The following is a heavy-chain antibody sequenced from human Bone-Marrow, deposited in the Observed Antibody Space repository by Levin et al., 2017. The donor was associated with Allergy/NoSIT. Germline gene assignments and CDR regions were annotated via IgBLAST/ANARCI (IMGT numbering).Heavy chain of an antibody. Sequence: PGGSLRLSCAASGFTFRTHDMHWVRQGTGKGLEWVSTIGTAGDTYYPDSVGGRFTISRENAKNSLYLQMNGLSAGDTAVYYCARYNYEYNALDIWGQGTMVTVSS. CDR3: ARYNYEYNALDI. CDR2: IGTAGDT. V-gene: IGHV3-13*01. CDR1: GFTFRTHD. D-gene: IGHD5-18*01. J-gene: IGHJ3*02.